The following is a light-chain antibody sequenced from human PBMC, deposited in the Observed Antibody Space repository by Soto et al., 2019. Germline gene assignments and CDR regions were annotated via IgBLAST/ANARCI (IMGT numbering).Light chain of an antibody. Sequence: QSALTQPRSVSGSPGQSVTISCTGTSNDVGGYNFVSWYQQHPGKVPKLFIYDVSRRPSGVPYRFSGSKSGNTASLTISGLQAEDEADYYCSSYAGSYTLVFGGGTQLTVL. CDR2: DVS. CDR3: SSYAGSYTLV. J-gene: IGLJ2*01. V-gene: IGLV2-11*01. CDR1: SNDVGGYNF.